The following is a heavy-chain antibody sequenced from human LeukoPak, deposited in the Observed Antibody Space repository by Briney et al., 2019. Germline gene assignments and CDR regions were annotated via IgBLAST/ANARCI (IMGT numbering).Heavy chain of an antibody. CDR3: AKFEGALLGNYYMDV. CDR2: IIGGGDNT. J-gene: IGHJ6*03. CDR1: GFPFSDFA. Sequence: GGSLRLFCAVSGFPFSDFAMSWVRQAPGKGLELVSTIIGGGDNTYFADSVKGRFTISRDNSKNTLFLQVVSLRAEDTAVYYCAKFEGALLGNYYMDVWGKGTTVTVS. V-gene: IGHV3-23*01.